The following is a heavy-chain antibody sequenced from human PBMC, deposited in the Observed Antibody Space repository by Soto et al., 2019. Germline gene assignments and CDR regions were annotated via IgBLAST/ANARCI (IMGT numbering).Heavy chain of an antibody. CDR2: ISSSSSYT. J-gene: IGHJ5*02. V-gene: IGHV3-11*06. CDR1: GFTFSDYY. D-gene: IGHD3-10*01. CDR3: ARVMVRGVIFWFDP. Sequence: AGGSLRLSCAASGFTFSDYYMSWIRQAPGKGLEWVSYISSSSSYTNYADSVKGRFTISRDNAKNSLYLQMNSLRAEDTAVYYCARVMVRGVIFWFDPWGQGTLVTVS.